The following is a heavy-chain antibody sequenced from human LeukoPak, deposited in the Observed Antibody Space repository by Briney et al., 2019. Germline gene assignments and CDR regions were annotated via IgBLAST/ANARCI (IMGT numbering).Heavy chain of an antibody. CDR2: INHSGST. CDR3: ARGRGSGWYVGGYYFDY. CDR1: GGSFSGYY. D-gene: IGHD6-19*01. Sequence: PSETLSLTCAAYGGSFSGYYWSWIRQPPGKGLGWIGEINHSGSTNYNPSLKSRVTISVDTSKNQFSLKLSSVTAADTAVYYCARGRGSGWYVGGYYFDYWGQGTLVTVSS. V-gene: IGHV4-34*01. J-gene: IGHJ4*02.